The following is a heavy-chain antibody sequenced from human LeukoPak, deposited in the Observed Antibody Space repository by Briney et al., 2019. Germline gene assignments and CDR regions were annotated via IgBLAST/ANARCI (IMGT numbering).Heavy chain of an antibody. J-gene: IGHJ1*01. Sequence: GGSLRLSCAASGFTFSNYRMHWVRQAPGKGLVWVSLMNGDGSVKNYADSAEGRFTISRDNTRNTLYLQMNILRAEDTAVYYCARGVSLESGNFQYWGQGTLVTVSS. CDR2: MNGDGSVK. CDR3: ARGVSLESGNFQY. V-gene: IGHV3-74*01. D-gene: IGHD3-3*01. CDR1: GFTFSNYR.